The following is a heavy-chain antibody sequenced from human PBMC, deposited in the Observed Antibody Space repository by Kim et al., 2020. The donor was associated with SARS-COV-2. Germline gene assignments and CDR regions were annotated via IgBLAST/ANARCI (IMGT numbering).Heavy chain of an antibody. V-gene: IGHV4-39*01. Sequence: SETLSLTCTVSGGSISSSSYYWGWIRQPPGKGLEWIGSIYYSGSTYYNPSLKSRVTISVDTSKNQFSLKLSSVTAADTAVYYCARHGGYYYDSSGYYDAFDIWGQGTMVTVSS. CDR1: GGSISSSSYY. CDR3: ARHGGYYYDSSGYYDAFDI. D-gene: IGHD3-22*01. CDR2: IYYSGST. J-gene: IGHJ3*02.